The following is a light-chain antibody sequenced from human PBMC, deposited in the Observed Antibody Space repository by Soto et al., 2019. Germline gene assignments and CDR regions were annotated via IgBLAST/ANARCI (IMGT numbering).Light chain of an antibody. CDR1: QSVSSY. V-gene: IGKV3-11*01. Sequence: EIVLTQSPATLSLSPGERATLSCRASQSVSSYLAWYQQKPGQAPRLLVYDASNRATGIPARFSGSGSGTDFTLTISSLEPEDFAVYYCQQRSNWHTLGGATKVDIK. CDR2: DAS. CDR3: QQRSNWHT. J-gene: IGKJ4*01.